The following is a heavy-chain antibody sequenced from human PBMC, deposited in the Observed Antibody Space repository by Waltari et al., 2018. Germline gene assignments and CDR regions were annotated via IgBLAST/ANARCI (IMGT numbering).Heavy chain of an antibody. Sequence: QVQLLESGPGLVRPSETLSLTCTVAGDSMNNYYWHWIRQSAGKGLEWIGRIYSTGSTNYNPTLKSRVTMSIATSENQFSLKLTSVTAADTAVYFCARNYYYDYWGQGILVTVSS. CDR1: GDSMNNYY. V-gene: IGHV4-4*07. CDR3: ARNYYYDY. CDR2: IYSTGST. J-gene: IGHJ4*02.